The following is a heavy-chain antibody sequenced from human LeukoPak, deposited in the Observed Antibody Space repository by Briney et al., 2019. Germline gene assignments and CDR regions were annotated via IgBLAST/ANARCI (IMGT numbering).Heavy chain of an antibody. CDR3: AKIRWSHDAFDI. CDR1: GFTFSSFV. V-gene: IGHV3-23*01. J-gene: IGHJ3*02. Sequence: GGSLRLSCAASGFTFSSFVMTWVRQAPGKGLERVSAISGSGASTYYADSVKGRFTISRDNSKNTLYLQMNSLRANDTAVYYCAKIRWSHDAFDIWGQGTMVTVSS. CDR2: ISGSGAST. D-gene: IGHD2-15*01.